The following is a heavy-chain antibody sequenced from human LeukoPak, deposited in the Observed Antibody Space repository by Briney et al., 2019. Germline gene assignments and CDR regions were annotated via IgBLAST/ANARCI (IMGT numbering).Heavy chain of an antibody. D-gene: IGHD6-13*01. CDR3: AGEDSSWLYYFDY. Sequence: GGSLRLSCAASGFTVSSNYMSWVRQAPGKGLEWVSVIYSGGSTYYADSVKGRFTISRDNAKNSLYLQMNSLRAEDTAVYYCAGEDSSWLYYFDYWGQGTLVTVSS. CDR1: GFTVSSNY. J-gene: IGHJ4*02. CDR2: IYSGGST. V-gene: IGHV3-53*01.